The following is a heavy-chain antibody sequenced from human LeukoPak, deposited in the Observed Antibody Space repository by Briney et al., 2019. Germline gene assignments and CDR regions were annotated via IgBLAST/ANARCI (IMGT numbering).Heavy chain of an antibody. D-gene: IGHD1-26*01. V-gene: IGHV3-33*06. CDR1: GFTFNSYG. Sequence: GGSLRLSCAASGFTFNSYGIHWVRQAPGKGLEWVAVIWYDGNNKYYADSVKGRFTISRDSSKNTMYLQMNSLRAEDTAVYYCVKDLSGTYSFDYWGQGTLVTVSS. CDR2: IWYDGNNK. J-gene: IGHJ4*02. CDR3: VKDLSGTYSFDY.